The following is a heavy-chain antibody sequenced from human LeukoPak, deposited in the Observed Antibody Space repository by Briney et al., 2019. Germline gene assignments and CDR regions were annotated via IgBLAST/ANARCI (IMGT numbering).Heavy chain of an antibody. CDR3: ARHPPGYYDSSGLKGGAFDI. Sequence: KPSQTLSLTCAVSGVSISTGGYSWSWIRQPPGKGLEWIGYIYHSGSTYYNPSLKSRVTISVDRSKNQFSLKLSSVTAADTAVYYCARHPPGYYDSSGLKGGAFDIWGQGTMVTVSS. CDR2: IYHSGST. CDR1: GVSISTGGYS. D-gene: IGHD3-22*01. J-gene: IGHJ3*02. V-gene: IGHV4-30-2*01.